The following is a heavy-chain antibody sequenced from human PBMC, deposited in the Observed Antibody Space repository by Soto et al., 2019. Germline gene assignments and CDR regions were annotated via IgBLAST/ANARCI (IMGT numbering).Heavy chain of an antibody. CDR1: GITFSNYG. CDR3: AKGDTTGTT. V-gene: IGHV3-30*18. CDR2: IAYDGSNT. D-gene: IGHD1-1*01. Sequence: QVQLVESGGGVVQPGRSLRLSCAASGITFSNYGMHWVRQAPGKGLEWVAVIAYDGSNTDYSDSVKGRFTISRDNSKKTLYLQMDRLRADDTAVYYCAKGDTTGTTWGQGTLVTVSS. J-gene: IGHJ5*02.